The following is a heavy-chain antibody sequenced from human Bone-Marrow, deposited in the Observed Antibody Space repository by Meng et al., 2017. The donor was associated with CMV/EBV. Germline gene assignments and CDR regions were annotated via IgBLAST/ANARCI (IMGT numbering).Heavy chain of an antibody. Sequence: SVKVSCKASGGTFSSYTISWVRQAPGQGLEWMGRIIPILGIANYAQKFQGRVTITADKSTSTAYMELSSLRSEDTAVYYCAKGGARSSSWYMDYWGQGTLVTVSS. CDR1: GGTFSSYT. D-gene: IGHD6-13*01. V-gene: IGHV1-69*02. J-gene: IGHJ4*02. CDR3: AKGGARSSSWYMDY. CDR2: IIPILGIA.